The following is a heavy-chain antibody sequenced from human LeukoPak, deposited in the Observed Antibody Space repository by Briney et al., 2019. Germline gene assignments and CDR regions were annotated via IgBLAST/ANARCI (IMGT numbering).Heavy chain of an antibody. V-gene: IGHV3-49*04. CDR1: GFTLGDHA. D-gene: IGHD5-18*01. CDR3: SRGPIQLWVHNGMDV. Sequence: GGSLRLSCRTSGFTLGDHAMSWVRQAPGKGLEWVGFIRSVAYRGTTEYAASVKGRFTISRDGSKGVVHLQVNALKSEDTAVYYCSRGPIQLWVHNGMDVWGQGTTVTVSS. CDR2: IRSVAYRGTT. J-gene: IGHJ6*02.